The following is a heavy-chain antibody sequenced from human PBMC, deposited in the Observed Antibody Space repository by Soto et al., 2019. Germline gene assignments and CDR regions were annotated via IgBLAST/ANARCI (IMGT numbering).Heavy chain of an antibody. CDR2: ISNDGDST. CDR1: GFTFRNYA. D-gene: IGHD2-21*01. J-gene: IGHJ4*02. V-gene: IGHV3-64*01. Sequence: GGSLRLSCAASGFTFRNYAMHWVRQAPGKGLEYVSAISNDGDSTYYANSVKGRFTISRDNSKNTLYLQMGSLRAEDMAIYYCTRRYCGAEKCSAYDYGGRGTLVTVSS. CDR3: TRRYCGAEKCSAYDY.